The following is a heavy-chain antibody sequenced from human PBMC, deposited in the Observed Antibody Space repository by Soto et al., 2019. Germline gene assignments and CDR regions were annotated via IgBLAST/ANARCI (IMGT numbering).Heavy chain of an antibody. CDR2: IRSKANGYAT. V-gene: IGHV3-73*01. CDR3: TRHAAYCSGGSCYDY. Sequence: GGSLRLSCAASGFTFSGSAMHWVRQASGKGLEWVGRIRSKANGYATAYAASVKGRFTISRDDSKNTAYLQMNSLKTEDTAVYYCTRHAAYCSGGSCYDYWGQGTLVTVSS. J-gene: IGHJ4*02. D-gene: IGHD2-15*01. CDR1: GFTFSGSA.